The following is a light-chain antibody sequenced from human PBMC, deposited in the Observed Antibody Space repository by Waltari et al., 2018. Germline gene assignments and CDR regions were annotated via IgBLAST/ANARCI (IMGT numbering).Light chain of an antibody. CDR2: LNSDGSH. Sequence: QLVLTQPPSATASLGASVKHTCTLSRGHHTNAISYNQQQQETGPRYLMRLNSDGSHSKGDGIPARFSGSSSGAERYLTISSLQSEDEADYYCQSWGTGIHVVFGGGTKLTVL. CDR3: QSWGTGIHVV. CDR1: RGHHTNA. V-gene: IGLV4-69*01. J-gene: IGLJ2*01.